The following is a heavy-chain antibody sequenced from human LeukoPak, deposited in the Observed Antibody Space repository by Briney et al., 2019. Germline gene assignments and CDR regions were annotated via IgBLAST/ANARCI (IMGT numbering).Heavy chain of an antibody. CDR3: ARLAPAALTGSIYYHSMDL. CDR1: GGSIGYDY. J-gene: IGHJ6*02. D-gene: IGHD7-27*01. V-gene: IGHV4-59*08. CDR2: VHYSGST. Sequence: SETLSLTCTVSGGSIGYDYWSWIRQPPGRGLEWIGYVHYSGSTNYSPSLKSRGTISIDTSKNQFSLSLSSVTAADTAIYYCARLAPAALTGSIYYHSMDLWGQGTTVTVSS.